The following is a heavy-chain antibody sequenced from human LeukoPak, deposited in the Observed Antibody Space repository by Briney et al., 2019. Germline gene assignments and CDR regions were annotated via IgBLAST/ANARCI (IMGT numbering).Heavy chain of an antibody. J-gene: IGHJ4*02. CDR1: GGSISGGGYY. V-gene: IGHV4-31*11. CDR2: IYYSGST. CDR3: ARWVQYYCDSSGVFGDY. D-gene: IGHD3-22*01. Sequence: SQTLSLTCAVSGGSISGGGYYWSWIRQHPGKGLEWIGYIYYSGSTSYNPSLKSRLTMSIDTSKNQFSLKLSSVTAADTAVYYCARWVQYYCDSSGVFGDYWGQGALVTVSS.